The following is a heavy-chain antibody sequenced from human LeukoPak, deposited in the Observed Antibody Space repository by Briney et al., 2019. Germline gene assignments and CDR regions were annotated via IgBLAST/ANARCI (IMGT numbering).Heavy chain of an antibody. CDR2: IYYSGST. CDR1: GGSISSSSYY. Sequence: PSETLSLTCTVSGGSISSSSYYWGWIRQPPGKGLEWIGSIYYSGSTYYNPSLKSRVTISVDTSKNQFSLKLSSVTAADTAAYYCARHVQMAAPNDAFDIWGQGTMVTVSS. V-gene: IGHV4-39*01. J-gene: IGHJ3*02. D-gene: IGHD5-24*01. CDR3: ARHVQMAAPNDAFDI.